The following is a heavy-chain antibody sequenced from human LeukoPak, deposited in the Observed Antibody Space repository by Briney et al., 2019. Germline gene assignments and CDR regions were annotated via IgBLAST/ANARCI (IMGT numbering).Heavy chain of an antibody. Sequence: GGSLRLSCAASGFTFSSFAMTWVRQAPGEGLESVSVISGAGGSTYYADSVKGRFTISRDNSKNTLYLQVSSLRAEDTAVYFCAEGHSDYGTGFDLWGQGTLVTVSS. V-gene: IGHV3-23*01. J-gene: IGHJ4*02. CDR2: ISGAGGST. D-gene: IGHD4-17*01. CDR1: GFTFSSFA. CDR3: AEGHSDYGTGFDL.